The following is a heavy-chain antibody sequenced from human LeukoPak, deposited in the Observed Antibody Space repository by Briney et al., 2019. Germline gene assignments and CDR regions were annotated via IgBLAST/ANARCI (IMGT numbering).Heavy chain of an antibody. CDR2: IKQDGSDK. CDR3: ARDLRAPTWYFDL. Sequence: GGSLRLSCVASGFTFNTYWMTWVRQAPGKGLEWVSMIKQDGSDKYYVDSVKGRFTISRDNAKNSLYLQMNSLRVEDTAVYYCARDLRAPTWYFDLWGRGTLVTVSS. J-gene: IGHJ2*01. CDR1: GFTFNTYW. V-gene: IGHV3-7*01.